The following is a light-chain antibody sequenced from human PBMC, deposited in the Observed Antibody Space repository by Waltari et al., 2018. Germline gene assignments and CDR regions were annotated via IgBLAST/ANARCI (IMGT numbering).Light chain of an antibody. V-gene: IGLV1-40*01. J-gene: IGLJ3*02. CDR3: QSYDNDLSGSV. CDR2: ANN. Sequence: QSVLTQPPSVSGAPGQGVTISCTGSSSNIGAGYDVHWYHQLPGTAPKLLIHANNKRPSGVPDRFSGAKSGTSAYLAITGLHAEDEADYYCQSYDNDLSGSVFGGGTKLTVL. CDR1: SSNIGAGYD.